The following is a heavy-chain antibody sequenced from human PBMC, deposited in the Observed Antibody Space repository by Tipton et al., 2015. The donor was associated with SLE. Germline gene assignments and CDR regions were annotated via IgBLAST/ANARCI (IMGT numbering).Heavy chain of an antibody. CDR1: GYSISSGYY. Sequence: TLSLTCNVSGYSISSGYYWGWIRQPPGKGLEWIGSIYHSGSTYYNPSLKSRVTISVDTSKNQFSLKLSTVTAADTAVYYCARTHRAAAEDWFDPWGQGTLVTVSS. J-gene: IGHJ5*02. CDR2: IYHSGST. D-gene: IGHD6-13*01. V-gene: IGHV4-38-2*02. CDR3: ARTHRAAAEDWFDP.